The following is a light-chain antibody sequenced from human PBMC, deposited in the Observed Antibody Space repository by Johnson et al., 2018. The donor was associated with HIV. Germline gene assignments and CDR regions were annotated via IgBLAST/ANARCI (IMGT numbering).Light chain of an antibody. V-gene: IGLV1-51*01. CDR2: DNN. Sequence: QSVLTQPPSVSAAPGQKVTISCSGSSSNIGNNYVSWYQQLPGTAPKLLIYDNNQRPSGIPDRFSASKSGTSATLGITGLQTGDEADYFCGTWDSSLSTGVFGTGTEVTVL. CDR1: SSNIGNNY. CDR3: GTWDSSLSTGV. J-gene: IGLJ1*01.